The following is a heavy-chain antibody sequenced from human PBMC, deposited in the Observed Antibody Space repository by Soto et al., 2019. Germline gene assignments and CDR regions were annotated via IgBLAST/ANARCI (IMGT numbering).Heavy chain of an antibody. J-gene: IGHJ5*02. CDR1: GFTFSSYA. D-gene: IGHD3-3*01. CDR2: ISYDGSNK. V-gene: IGHV3-30-3*01. CDR3: ARGSKTYYDFWRGYYRNWLDP. Sequence: GSLRLSCAASGFTFSSYATHWVRQAPGKGLEWVAVISYDGSNKYYADSVKGRFTISRDNSKNTLYLQMNSLRAEDTAVYYCARGSKTYYDFWRGYYRNWLDPWGQGTLVPVYS.